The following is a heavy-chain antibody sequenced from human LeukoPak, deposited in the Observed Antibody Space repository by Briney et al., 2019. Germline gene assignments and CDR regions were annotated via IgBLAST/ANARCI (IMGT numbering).Heavy chain of an antibody. D-gene: IGHD3-16*02. J-gene: IGHJ4*02. Sequence: ASVKVSCKASGYTITSYGISWVRQAPGQGLEWMGWISAYNGNTNYAQKLQGRVTMTTDTSTSTAYMELRSLRSDGTAVYYCARQREESYYDYVWGSYRSHFDYWGQGTLVTVSS. CDR3: ARQREESYYDYVWGSYRSHFDY. CDR1: GYTITSYG. CDR2: ISAYNGNT. V-gene: IGHV1-18*01.